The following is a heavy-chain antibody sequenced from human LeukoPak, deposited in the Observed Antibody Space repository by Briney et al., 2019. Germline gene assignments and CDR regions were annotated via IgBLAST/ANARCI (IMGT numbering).Heavy chain of an antibody. CDR3: AKVGMVVTVGFDY. CDR2: SGSGGST. D-gene: IGHD2-21*02. Sequence: PGGSLRLSCAASGFTFSSYAMSWVRQAPGKGLEWVSASGSGGSTYYADSVKGRFTISRDNSKNTLYLQMNSLRAEDTAVYYCAKVGMVVTVGFDYWGQGTLVTVPS. J-gene: IGHJ4*02. CDR1: GFTFSSYA. V-gene: IGHV3-23*01.